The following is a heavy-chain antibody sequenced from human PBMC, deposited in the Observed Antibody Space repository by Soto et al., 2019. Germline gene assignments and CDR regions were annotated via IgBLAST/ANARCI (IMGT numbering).Heavy chain of an antibody. CDR3: ANVPLKYSGSYFDY. Sequence: EVQVLDSGGGLVQPGGSLRLSCAASGFTFSTYPMSWVRQAPGKGLEWVSIISGSGGNTDYADSVKGRFTMSRDNSKNTVYLQMISLRAEDTAVYYCANVPLKYSGSYFDYWGHGTLVTVSS. J-gene: IGHJ4*01. D-gene: IGHD1-26*01. CDR1: GFTFSTYP. V-gene: IGHV3-23*01. CDR2: ISGSGGNT.